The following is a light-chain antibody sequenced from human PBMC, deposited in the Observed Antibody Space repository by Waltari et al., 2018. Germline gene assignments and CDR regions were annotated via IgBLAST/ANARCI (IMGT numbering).Light chain of an antibody. CDR1: SGSVSTTYY. Sequence: QTVVTQAPSLSVSPGGTVTLTCTLSSGSVSTTYYATWYQQTPGQPPRTLVYKGNARSSGVPDRFSGSILGNKAALTITGAQADDESDYYCALYMGSGIWVFGGGTKLTVL. J-gene: IGLJ3*02. CDR2: KGN. CDR3: ALYMGSGIWV. V-gene: IGLV8-61*01.